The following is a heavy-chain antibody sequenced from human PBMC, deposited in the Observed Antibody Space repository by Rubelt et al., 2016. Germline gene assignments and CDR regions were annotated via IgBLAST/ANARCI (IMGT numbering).Heavy chain of an antibody. Sequence: QVQLQESGPGLVKPSETLSLICTVSGYSISSGFYWGWIRQPPGKGLEWIGSIYHSGSTDYNPSLNGRFPIYVARSKNQFSLRLSSRTAADTAVYYCASHSSSAYWGQGTLVTVSS. CDR3: ASHSSSAY. CDR1: GYSISSGFY. D-gene: IGHD6-6*01. V-gene: IGHV4-38-2*02. J-gene: IGHJ4*02. CDR2: IYHSGST.